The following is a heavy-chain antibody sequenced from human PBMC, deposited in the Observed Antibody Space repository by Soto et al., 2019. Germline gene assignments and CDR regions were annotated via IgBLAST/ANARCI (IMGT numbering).Heavy chain of an antibody. J-gene: IGHJ4*02. D-gene: IGHD4-17*01. CDR3: AKKHDYGDYNFDY. CDR2: ISGSGGST. V-gene: IGHV3-23*01. CDR1: GLTFSSYA. Sequence: EVQLLESGGGLVQPGGSLRLSCAASGLTFSSYAMSWVRQAPGKGLEWVSAISGSGGSTYYADSVKGRFTISRDNSKNTLYLQMNSLRAEDTAVYYCAKKHDYGDYNFDYWGQGTLVTVSS.